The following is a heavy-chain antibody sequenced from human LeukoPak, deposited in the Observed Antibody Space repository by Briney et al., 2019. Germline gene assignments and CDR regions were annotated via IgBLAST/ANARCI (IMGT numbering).Heavy chain of an antibody. CDR1: GYTFTGYY. CDR2: INRNSGGT. V-gene: IGHV1-2*02. Sequence: GASVKVSCKASGYTFTGYYMHWVRQAPGQGLEWMGWINRNSGGTNYAQKFQGRVTMTRDTSISTAYMELSRLRSDDTAVYYCARGGRSDAFDIWGQGTMVTVSS. CDR3: ARGGRSDAFDI. D-gene: IGHD1-26*01. J-gene: IGHJ3*02.